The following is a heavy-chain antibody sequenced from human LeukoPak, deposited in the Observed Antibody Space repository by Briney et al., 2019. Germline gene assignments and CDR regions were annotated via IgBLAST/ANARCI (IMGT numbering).Heavy chain of an antibody. CDR1: GYTFTSYG. D-gene: IGHD2-15*01. CDR3: ARDRTPYCSGGSCYYNDY. Sequence: EASVKVSCKASGYTFTSYGISWVRQAPGQGLEWMGWISAYNGNTNYAQKLQGRVTMTTDTSTSTAYMELRSLRSDDTAVYYCARDRTPYCSGGSCYYNDYWGQGTLVTVSS. V-gene: IGHV1-18*01. CDR2: ISAYNGNT. J-gene: IGHJ4*02.